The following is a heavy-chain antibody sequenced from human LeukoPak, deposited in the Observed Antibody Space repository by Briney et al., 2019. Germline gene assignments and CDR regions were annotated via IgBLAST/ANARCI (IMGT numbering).Heavy chain of an antibody. V-gene: IGHV3-74*03. D-gene: IGHD3-9*01. Sequence: GGSLRLSCAASGFSFSSYWMHWVRQAPGKGLVWVSRINTDGSITTYADSVKGRFTISRDNAKNTLYLQMSSLRDEDTAVYYCASLGTLVPWGQGTLVTVSS. CDR3: ASLGTLVP. CDR2: INTDGSIT. CDR1: GFSFSSYW. J-gene: IGHJ5*02.